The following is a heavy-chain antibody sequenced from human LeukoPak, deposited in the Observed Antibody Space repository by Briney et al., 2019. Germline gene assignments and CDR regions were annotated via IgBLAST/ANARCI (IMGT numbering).Heavy chain of an antibody. V-gene: IGHV1-69*13. CDR2: IIPIFGTA. J-gene: IGHJ2*01. D-gene: IGHD3-9*01. CDR1: GGTFSSYA. Sequence: GASVKVSCKASGGTFSSYAISWVRQAPGQGLEWMGGIIPIFGTANYAQKFQGRVTITADESTSTAYMELRSLRSDDTAVYYCAREGGSYYDILTGYRYWYFDLWGRGTLVTVSS. CDR3: AREGGSYYDILTGYRYWYFDL.